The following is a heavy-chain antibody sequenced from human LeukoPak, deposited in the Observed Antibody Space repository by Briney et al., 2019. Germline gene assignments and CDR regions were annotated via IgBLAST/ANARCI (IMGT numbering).Heavy chain of an antibody. CDR3: AKYLYRTLTGIDY. D-gene: IGHD3-9*01. J-gene: IGHJ4*02. CDR2: ISYDGSIK. V-gene: IGHV3-30*18. CDR1: GFPFSDYG. Sequence: PGGSLRLSCAASGFPFSDYGIHWVRQAPGKGLEWGGLISYDGSIKYYADSEKGRFTISGDNSKNTLYLQMNSLRAEDTAVYYCAKYLYRTLTGIDYWGQGTLVTVSS.